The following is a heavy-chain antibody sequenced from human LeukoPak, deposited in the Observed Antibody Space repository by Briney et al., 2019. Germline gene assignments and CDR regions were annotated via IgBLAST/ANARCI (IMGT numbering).Heavy chain of an antibody. CDR3: ARLSRSSSSLPPLGDY. J-gene: IGHJ4*02. CDR2: IFPSGGEI. D-gene: IGHD6-6*01. V-gene: IGHV3-21*01. CDR1: GFTLSSYS. Sequence: GGSLRLSCAASGFTLSSYSMNWVRQPPGKGLEWVSSIFPSGGEIHYADSVKGRFTISRDNSKNTLYLQMNSLRAEDTAMYYCARLSRSSSSLPPLGDYWGQGTLVTVSS.